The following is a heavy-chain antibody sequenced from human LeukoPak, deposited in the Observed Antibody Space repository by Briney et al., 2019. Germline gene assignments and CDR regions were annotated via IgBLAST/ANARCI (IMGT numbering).Heavy chain of an antibody. V-gene: IGHV3-23*01. D-gene: IGHD3-22*01. CDR2: ISGSGGST. CDR1: GFTFSSYA. Sequence: GGSLRLSCAASGFTFSSYAMSWVRQAPGKGLEWVSAISGSGGSTYYADSVKGRFTISRDNSKNTLYLQMNSLRAEDTAVYYCAKVMGYDSSGYISYWGEGALGTVSS. CDR3: AKVMGYDSSGYISY. J-gene: IGHJ4*02.